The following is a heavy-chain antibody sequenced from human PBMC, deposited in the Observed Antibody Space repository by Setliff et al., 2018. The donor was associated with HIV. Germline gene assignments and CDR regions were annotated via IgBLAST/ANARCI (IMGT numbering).Heavy chain of an antibody. CDR3: AGGLVSQKVPFDP. Sequence: SVKVSCKASGGTFNINAVTWVRQAPGQGLEWVGAIIPLFGTAKYAQKFRGRVTITTDESTSTAYMELSSLGSEDTAVYYCAGGLVSQKVPFDPWGQGTLVTVSS. CDR1: GGTFNINA. J-gene: IGHJ5*02. V-gene: IGHV1-69*05. CDR2: IIPLFGTA. D-gene: IGHD1-1*01.